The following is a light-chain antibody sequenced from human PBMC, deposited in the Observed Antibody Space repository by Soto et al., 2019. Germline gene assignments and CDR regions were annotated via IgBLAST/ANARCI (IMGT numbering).Light chain of an antibody. Sequence: DIQMTQSPSSLSASVGDRVSITCRASQDVNNYLNWYQQKPGKAPRFVIYDTSTLEIGVPSRFGGTGSGTDFTFTIFGLQPEDFGTYYCQQYNNVPYTFGQGTKVDIK. J-gene: IGKJ2*01. CDR1: QDVNNY. CDR2: DTS. V-gene: IGKV1-33*01. CDR3: QQYNNVPYT.